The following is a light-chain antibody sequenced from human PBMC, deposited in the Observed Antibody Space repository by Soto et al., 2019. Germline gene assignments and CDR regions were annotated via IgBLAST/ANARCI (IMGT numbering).Light chain of an antibody. CDR3: QQYDTSPRT. CDR1: QNLSSGY. V-gene: IGKV3-20*01. J-gene: IGKJ1*01. Sequence: EIVLTQSPGTLSLSPGERATLSCRASQNLSSGYVAWYQQKPGQAPRILIYAASSRATGIPDRFSGSGSGTDFSLTISRLEPEDFAVYYCQQYDTSPRTFGQGTKVEI. CDR2: AAS.